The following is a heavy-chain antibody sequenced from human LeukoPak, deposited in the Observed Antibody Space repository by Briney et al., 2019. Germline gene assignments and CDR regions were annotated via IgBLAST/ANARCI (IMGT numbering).Heavy chain of an antibody. V-gene: IGHV4-59*01. CDR2: IYYSGST. J-gene: IGHJ4*02. CDR3: ARPVTFGGVIVFDY. D-gene: IGHD3-16*02. CDR1: GGSISSYY. Sequence: SETLSLTCTVSGGSISSYYWSWIRQPPGKGLEWIGYIYYSGSTNYNPSLKSRVTISVDTSKNQFSLKLSSVTAADTAVYYCARPVTFGGVIVFDYWGQGTLVTVSS.